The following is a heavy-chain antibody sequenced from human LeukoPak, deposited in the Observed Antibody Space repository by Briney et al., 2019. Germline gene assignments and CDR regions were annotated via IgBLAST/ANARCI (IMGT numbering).Heavy chain of an antibody. D-gene: IGHD1-26*01. V-gene: IGHV3-15*01. Sequence: GGSLRLSCAASGFTFNHAWMSWVRQAPGKGLEWVGRIKSKTNGGITDYAAPVKGRFTISRDDSKNTLYLQMNSLKTEDTAVYYCTWVGARYYFDYWGQGTLVTVSS. J-gene: IGHJ4*02. CDR2: IKSKTNGGIT. CDR3: TWVGARYYFDY. CDR1: GFTFNHAW.